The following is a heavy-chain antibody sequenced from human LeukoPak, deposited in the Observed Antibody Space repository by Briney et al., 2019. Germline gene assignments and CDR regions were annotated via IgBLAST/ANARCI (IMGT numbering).Heavy chain of an antibody. CDR1: GFTFRNYG. CDR2: ISGSGDST. J-gene: IGHJ4*02. Sequence: GGSLRLSCAVSGFTFRNYGMSWVRQAPGKGLEWVSAISGSGDSTYYTDSVKGRFTISRDNDKNTLYLQMSSLRDEDTAIYYCAKGHGDWYFYYFDYWGQGTLVTVSS. V-gene: IGHV3-23*01. CDR3: AKGHGDWYFYYFDY. D-gene: IGHD2-21*02.